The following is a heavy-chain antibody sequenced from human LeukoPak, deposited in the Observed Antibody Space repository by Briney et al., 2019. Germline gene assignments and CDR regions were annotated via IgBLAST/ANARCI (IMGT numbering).Heavy chain of an antibody. V-gene: IGHV4-59*12. CDR2: IYYSGST. CDR3: ARETPYDYVWGSYAFDI. J-gene: IGHJ3*02. D-gene: IGHD3-16*01. CDR1: GGSISSYY. Sequence: SETLSLTCTVSGGSISSYYWSWIRQPPGKGLEWIGYIYYSGSTNYNPSLKSRVTISVDTSKNQFSLKLSSVTAADTAVYYCARETPYDYVWGSYAFDIWGQGTMVTVSS.